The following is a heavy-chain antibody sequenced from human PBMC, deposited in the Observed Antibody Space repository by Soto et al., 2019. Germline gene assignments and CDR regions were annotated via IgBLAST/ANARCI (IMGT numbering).Heavy chain of an antibody. CDR3: TGDGGGRGGY. Sequence: EVQLVESGGGLVQPGGSLRLSCEVSGFTFSSYWMHWVRQVPGKGLVWVSRTNEDGTTTNYADSVRGRFTISRDNAKNTLYLEMNGLGVDDTAVYCGTGDGGGRGGYWGQGTLVTVSS. D-gene: IGHD3-16*01. V-gene: IGHV3-74*01. CDR2: TNEDGTTT. CDR1: GFTFSSYW. J-gene: IGHJ4*02.